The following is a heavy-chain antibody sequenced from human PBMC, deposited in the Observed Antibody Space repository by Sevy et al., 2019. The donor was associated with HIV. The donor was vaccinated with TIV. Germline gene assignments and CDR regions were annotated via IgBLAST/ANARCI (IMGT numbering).Heavy chain of an antibody. CDR3: AVITIFGVVTDNWFDP. Sequence: SETLSLTCTVSGGSISSSSYYWGWIRQPPGKGLEWIGSIYYSGSTYYNPSLKSRVTISVDTSKNQVSLKLSSVTAADTAAYYCAVITIFGVVTDNWFDPWGQGTRVTVSS. J-gene: IGHJ5*02. CDR2: IYYSGST. CDR1: GGSISSSSYY. V-gene: IGHV4-39*01. D-gene: IGHD3-3*01.